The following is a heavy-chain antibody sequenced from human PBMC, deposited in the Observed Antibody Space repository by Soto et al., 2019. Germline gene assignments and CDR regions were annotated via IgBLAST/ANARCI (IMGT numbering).Heavy chain of an antibody. CDR2: ISGSGGST. V-gene: IGHV3-23*01. CDR1: GFTFSSYA. Sequence: LSCAASGFTFSSYAMSWVRQAPGKGLEWVSAISGSGGSTYYADSVKGRFTISRDNSKNTLYLQMNSLRAEDTAVYYCAKGSDYYYYYGMDVWGQGTTVTVSS. J-gene: IGHJ6*02. CDR3: AKGSDYYYYYGMDV.